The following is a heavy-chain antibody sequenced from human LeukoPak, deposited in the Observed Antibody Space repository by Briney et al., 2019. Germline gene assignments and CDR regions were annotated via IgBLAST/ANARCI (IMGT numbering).Heavy chain of an antibody. V-gene: IGHV4-39*01. Sequence: PSETLSLTCTVSGGSIRSCGASSVCIRQPPGKGLEWIVSMYYSGSTYYSPSLKSRVTISVYTSNYQFSLKVTSVTAADTAVYYCARRNWQETWYFDLWGRGALVTVSS. J-gene: IGHJ2*01. D-gene: IGHD1-1*01. CDR3: ARRNWQETWYFDL. CDR1: GGSIRSCGAS. CDR2: MYYSGST.